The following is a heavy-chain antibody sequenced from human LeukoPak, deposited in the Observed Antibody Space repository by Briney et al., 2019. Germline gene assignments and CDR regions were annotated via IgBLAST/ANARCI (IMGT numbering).Heavy chain of an antibody. D-gene: IGHD3-3*01. V-gene: IGHV4-59*01. CDR2: IYYSGST. Sequence: SETLSLTCTVSGGSISSYYWSWIRQPPGKGLEWIGYIYYSGSTNYNPSLKSRVTISVDTSKNQFPLKLSSVTAADTAVYYCARSSSGVTIFGVVIPHFDYWGQGTLVTVSS. CDR3: ARSSSGVTIFGVVIPHFDY. CDR1: GGSISSYY. J-gene: IGHJ4*02.